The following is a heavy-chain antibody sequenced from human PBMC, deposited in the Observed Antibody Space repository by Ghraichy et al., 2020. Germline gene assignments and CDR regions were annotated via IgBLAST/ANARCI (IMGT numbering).Heavy chain of an antibody. CDR1: GFTFSSYA. CDR3: AKTPPWERLEAFEL. CDR2: ISGSGGST. J-gene: IGHJ3*01. V-gene: IGHV3-23*01. D-gene: IGHD1-26*01. Sequence: GGSLRLSCAASGFTFSSYAMSWVRLAPRKGLEWVSAISGSGGSTYYSDSVKGRFTISRDNSKNTLYLQMNSLRAEDTAVYYCAKTPPWERLEAFELWGQGTMVTVSS.